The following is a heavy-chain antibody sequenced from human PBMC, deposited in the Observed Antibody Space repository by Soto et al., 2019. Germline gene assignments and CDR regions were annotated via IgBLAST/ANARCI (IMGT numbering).Heavy chain of an antibody. Sequence: PSETLSLTCAVYGGSFSGYYWSWIRQPPGKGLEWIGEINHSGSTNYNPSLKNRVTISVDTSKNQFSLKLYSVTAADTAVYYCARGPEPARHYWGQGTLVTVSS. CDR3: ARGPEPARHY. D-gene: IGHD6-6*01. CDR1: GGSFSGYY. CDR2: INHSGST. J-gene: IGHJ4*02. V-gene: IGHV4-34*01.